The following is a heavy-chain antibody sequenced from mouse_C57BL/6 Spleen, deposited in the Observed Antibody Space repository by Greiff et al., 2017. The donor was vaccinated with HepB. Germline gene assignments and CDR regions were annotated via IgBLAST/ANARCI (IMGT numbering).Heavy chain of an antibody. CDR1: GYTFTSYW. Sequence: QVQLQQPGAELVMPGASVKMSCKASGYTFTSYWITWVKQRPGQGLEWIGDIYPGSGSTNYNEKFKSKATLTVDTSSSTAYMQLSSLTSEDSAVYYCARSQNFYSNWYFDVWGTGTTVTVSS. CDR3: ARSQNFYSNWYFDV. J-gene: IGHJ1*03. D-gene: IGHD2-5*01. V-gene: IGHV1-55*01. CDR2: IYPGSGST.